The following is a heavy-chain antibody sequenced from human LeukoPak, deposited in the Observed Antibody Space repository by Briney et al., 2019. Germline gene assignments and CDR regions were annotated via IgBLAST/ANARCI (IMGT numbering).Heavy chain of an antibody. J-gene: IGHJ4*02. CDR1: GESFGGYY. CDR2: INHFETS. CDR3: ARGGNVLVVTQKKKKPLDV. D-gene: IGHD3-22*01. V-gene: IGHV4-34*01. Sequence: SETLSLTCAVSGESFGGYYWTWIRQPPGKGLEWIGEINHFETSNYNASLKSRVTLSVDTSKRQFSLQLTSLTVADTAVYYCARGGNVLVVTQKKKKPLDVWGQGMLVTVSS.